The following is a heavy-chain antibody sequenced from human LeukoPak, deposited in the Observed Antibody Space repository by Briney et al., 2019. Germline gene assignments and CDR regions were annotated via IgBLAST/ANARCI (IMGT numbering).Heavy chain of an antibody. CDR2: ISYDGSNK. CDR3: ARDSSTYYYDSSGYLGGDY. V-gene: IGHV3-30-3*01. Sequence: GGSLRLSCAASGFTFSSYAMHWVRQAPGKGLEWVAVISYDGSNKYYADSVKGRFTISRDNSKNTLYLQMNSLRAEDTAVYYCARDSSTYYYDSSGYLGGDYWGQGTLVTVSS. J-gene: IGHJ4*02. D-gene: IGHD3-22*01. CDR1: GFTFSSYA.